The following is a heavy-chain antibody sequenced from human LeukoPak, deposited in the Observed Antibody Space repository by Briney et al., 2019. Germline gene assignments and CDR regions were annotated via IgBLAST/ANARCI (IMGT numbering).Heavy chain of an antibody. J-gene: IGHJ4*02. CDR2: ISSSSSYI. V-gene: IGHV3-21*01. Sequence: GGSLRLSCAASGFTFSSYSMNWVRQAPGKGLEWVSSISSSSSYIYYADSVKGRFTISRDNAKNSLYLQTNSLRAEDTAVYYCAREGIAAAGTGGDYWGQGTLVTVSP. D-gene: IGHD6-13*01. CDR1: GFTFSSYS. CDR3: AREGIAAAGTGGDY.